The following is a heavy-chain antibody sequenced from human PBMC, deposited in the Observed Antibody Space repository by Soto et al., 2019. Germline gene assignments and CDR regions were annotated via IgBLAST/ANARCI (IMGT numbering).Heavy chain of an antibody. D-gene: IGHD5-12*01. CDR2: ISISGGTT. CDR1: GFTFSNYA. CDR3: AREQYSGYQDFDY. J-gene: IGHJ4*02. V-gene: IGHV3-23*01. Sequence: EVQLLESGGGLVQPGGSLRLSCAASGFTFSNYAMSWVRQAPGKGLEWVSTISISGGTTYYADSVKGRFTISRDNSKNTLYLQMNSLRAEDTAVYYCAREQYSGYQDFDYWGQGTLVTVSS.